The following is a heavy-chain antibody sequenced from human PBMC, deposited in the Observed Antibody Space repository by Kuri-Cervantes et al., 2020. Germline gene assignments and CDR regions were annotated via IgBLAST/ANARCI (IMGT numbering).Heavy chain of an antibody. J-gene: IGHJ3*02. Sequence: SETLSLTCTVSGGFISSSSYYWGWIRQPPGKALEWIGNIFYSGSTYYNPSLKSRVTISVDTSKNQFSLKLSSVTAADTAVYYRARESGAQDILTGYSFLSGAFDIWGQGTMVTVSS. CDR2: IFYSGST. CDR1: GGFISSSSYY. V-gene: IGHV4-39*02. D-gene: IGHD3-9*01. CDR3: ARESGAQDILTGYSFLSGAFDI.